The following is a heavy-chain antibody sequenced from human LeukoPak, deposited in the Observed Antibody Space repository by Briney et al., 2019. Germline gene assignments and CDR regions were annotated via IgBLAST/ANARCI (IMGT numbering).Heavy chain of an antibody. Sequence: KPSETLSLTCTVSGGSISTYFWTWIRQPPGKGLEWIAYISSSGSTNYNPSLESRVTISVDTSNNQVSLKLNSVTAADTAVYYCVREGVWSGWFDTWGQGTLVTVSS. D-gene: IGHD2-21*01. CDR2: ISSSGST. CDR3: VREGVWSGWFDT. CDR1: GGSISTYF. J-gene: IGHJ5*02. V-gene: IGHV4-59*01.